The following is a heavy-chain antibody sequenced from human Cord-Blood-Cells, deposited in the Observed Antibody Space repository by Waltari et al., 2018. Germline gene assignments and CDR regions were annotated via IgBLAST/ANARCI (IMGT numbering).Heavy chain of an antibody. CDR3: ARDTVVTYYDILTGYDAFDI. D-gene: IGHD3-9*01. V-gene: IGHV4-30-4*08. J-gene: IGHJ3*02. CDR2: IYYRGCT. Sequence: QVQLQESGPGLVKPSQTLSLTCTVSGGSISSGDYYWSWIRQPPGKGLEWIGYIYYRGCTYYNPSLQSRVTISVDTSKNQFSLKLSSVTAADTAVYYCARDTVVTYYDILTGYDAFDIWGQGTMVTVSS. CDR1: GGSISSGDYY.